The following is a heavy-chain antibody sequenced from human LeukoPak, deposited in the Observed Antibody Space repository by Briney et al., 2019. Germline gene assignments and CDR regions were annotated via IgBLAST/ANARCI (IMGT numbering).Heavy chain of an antibody. D-gene: IGHD1-26*01. J-gene: IGHJ5*02. CDR2: ISGSGGST. Sequence: GGSLRLSCAASGFTFSSYAMSWARQAPGKGLEWVSAISGSGGSTYYADSVKGRFTISRDNSKNTLYLQMNSLRAEDTAVYYCAKDKYSGSYLSLDPWGQGTLVTVSS. CDR3: AKDKYSGSYLSLDP. V-gene: IGHV3-23*01. CDR1: GFTFSSYA.